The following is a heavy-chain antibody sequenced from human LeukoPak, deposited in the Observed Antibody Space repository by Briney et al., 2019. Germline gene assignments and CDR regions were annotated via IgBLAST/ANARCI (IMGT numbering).Heavy chain of an antibody. D-gene: IGHD3-10*01. CDR1: GFTFSSYA. Sequence: GGPLRLSCAASGFTFSSYAMSWVRQAPGKGLEWVSAISGSGGSTYYADSVKGRFTISRDNSKNTLYLQMNSLRAEDTAVYYCAREITMVRGVAYWGQGTLVTVSS. J-gene: IGHJ4*02. CDR2: ISGSGGST. V-gene: IGHV3-23*01. CDR3: AREITMVRGVAY.